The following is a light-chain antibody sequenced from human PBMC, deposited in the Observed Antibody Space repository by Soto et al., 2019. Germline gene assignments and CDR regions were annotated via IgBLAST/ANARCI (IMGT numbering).Light chain of an antibody. J-gene: IGKJ2*01. CDR1: QSVSRY. CDR3: QHKSSTRPT. Sequence: IVLTQAPGTLSLSPGERATLSCRASQSVSRYLTWYQQKPGEGPRVLIYGASSRATGIPDRFSAREPGTNFTFTITIRKLKNFPVNSAQHKSSTRPTFGQGTRWIS. CDR2: GAS. V-gene: IGKV3-20*01.